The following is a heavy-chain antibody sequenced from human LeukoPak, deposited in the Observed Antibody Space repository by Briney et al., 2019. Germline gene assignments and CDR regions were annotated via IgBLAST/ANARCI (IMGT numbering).Heavy chain of an antibody. D-gene: IGHD4-17*01. Sequence: ASVKVSCKASGYTFTSYYMHWVRQAPGQGLEWMGIINPSGGSTSYAQKFQARVTKTRDTSTSTIYMELSSLRSEDTAVYYCARDLGDYGDYSYAFDIWGQGTMVTVSS. CDR1: GYTFTSYY. V-gene: IGHV1-46*01. CDR2: INPSGGST. J-gene: IGHJ3*02. CDR3: ARDLGDYGDYSYAFDI.